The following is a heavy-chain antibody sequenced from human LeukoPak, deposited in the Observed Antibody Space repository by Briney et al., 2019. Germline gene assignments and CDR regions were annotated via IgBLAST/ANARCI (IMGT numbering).Heavy chain of an antibody. CDR2: IDHSGST. V-gene: IGHV4-34*01. J-gene: IGHJ6*02. Sequence: SETLSLTCAVQGASLRGSYWSWIRQPPGEGLQWIGQIDHSGSTHSIPSLKSRVTISVDTSKNQFSLKLSSVTAADTAVYYCARQRYQWLATYYYYGMDVWGQGTTVTVSS. D-gene: IGHD6-19*01. CDR1: GASLRGSY. CDR3: ARQRYQWLATYYYYGMDV.